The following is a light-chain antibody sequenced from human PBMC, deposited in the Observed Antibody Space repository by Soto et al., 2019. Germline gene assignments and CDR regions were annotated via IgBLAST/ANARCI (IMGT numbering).Light chain of an antibody. CDR3: QQSYSTPLT. J-gene: IGKJ4*01. V-gene: IGKV1-39*01. CDR2: AAC. Sequence: EIQLTQSPSSLSASVGDRVTITCRASQTISSYGNWYQKSPGTARQLLICAACSVQSGVPSRFSGSGSGTDFTLTISSLQPEDFATYYCQQSYSTPLTFGGGTKV. CDR1: QTISSY.